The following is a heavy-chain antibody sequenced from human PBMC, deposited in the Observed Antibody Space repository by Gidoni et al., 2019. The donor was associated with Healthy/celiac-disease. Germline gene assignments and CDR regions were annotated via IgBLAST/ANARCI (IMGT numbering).Heavy chain of an antibody. CDR1: VGSISSGGYY. CDR3: AREGSGYVLDY. Sequence: QVQLQESGPGLVKPSQTLSLPCTVSVGSISSGGYYWSWIRQHPGKGLEWIGYIYYSGSTYYNPSLKSRVTISVDTSKNQFSLKLSSVTAADTAVYYCAREGSGYVLDYWGQGTLVTVSS. CDR2: IYYSGST. J-gene: IGHJ4*02. D-gene: IGHD5-12*01. V-gene: IGHV4-31*03.